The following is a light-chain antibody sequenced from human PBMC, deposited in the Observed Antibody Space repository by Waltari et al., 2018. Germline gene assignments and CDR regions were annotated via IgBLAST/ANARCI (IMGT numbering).Light chain of an antibody. V-gene: IGKV1-39*01. CDR3: QQSSITPKT. J-gene: IGKJ5*01. Sequence: DIQMTQSPSSLSASVGDRVTITCRASQNISNYLNWYQQKPGRAPKILIYAASSLQSGVPSRFSGSGSGTDFTLTISSLQPEDFATYYCQQSSITPKTFGQGTRLEIK. CDR1: QNISNY. CDR2: AAS.